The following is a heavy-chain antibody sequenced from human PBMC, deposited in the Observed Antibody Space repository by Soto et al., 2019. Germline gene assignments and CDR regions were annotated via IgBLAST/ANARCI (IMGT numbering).Heavy chain of an antibody. CDR2: ISAYNGNT. CDR1: GYTFTSYG. CDR3: ARVTYYYDSSGYSTFDY. V-gene: IGHV1-18*01. D-gene: IGHD3-22*01. J-gene: IGHJ4*02. Sequence: GASVKVSCKASGYTFTSYGISWVRQASGQGLEWMGWISAYNGNTNYAQKLQGRVTMTTDTSTSTAYMELRSLRSDDTAVYYCARVTYYYDSSGYSTFDYWGQGTLVTVSS.